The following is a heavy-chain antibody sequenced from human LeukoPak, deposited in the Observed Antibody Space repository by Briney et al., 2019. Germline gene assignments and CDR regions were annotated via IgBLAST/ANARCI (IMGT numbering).Heavy chain of an antibody. V-gene: IGHV3-15*01. CDR1: GFSFSNAW. CDR2: IKSKTDGGTT. CDR3: ATHGGFDKPYYFYFDF. D-gene: IGHD3-10*01. Sequence: SGGSLRLSCAASGFSFSNAWMSWVRQAPGKGPEWVGRIKSKTDGGTTDYAAPVKDRFTISRDDSKTTLHLQMDSLRTEDTAVYYCATHGGFDKPYYFYFDFWGPRTLVTVSS. J-gene: IGHJ4*02.